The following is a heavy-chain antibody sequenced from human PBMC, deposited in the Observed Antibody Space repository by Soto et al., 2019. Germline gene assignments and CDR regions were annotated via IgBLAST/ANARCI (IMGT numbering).Heavy chain of an antibody. CDR2: IYYSGST. Sequence: SETLSLTCTVSGGSISSYYWSWIRQPPGKGLEWIGYIYYSGSTNYNPSLKSRVTISVDTSKNQFSLKLSSVTAADTAVYYCARHGYGIAAACTGDIDYWGQGTLVTVSS. D-gene: IGHD6-13*01. CDR3: ARHGYGIAAACTGDIDY. V-gene: IGHV4-59*08. CDR1: GGSISSYY. J-gene: IGHJ4*02.